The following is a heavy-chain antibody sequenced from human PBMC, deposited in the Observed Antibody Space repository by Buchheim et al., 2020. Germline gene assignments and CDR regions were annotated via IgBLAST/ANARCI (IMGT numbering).Heavy chain of an antibody. CDR3: ARVGCHTSAFDY. D-gene: IGHD3-22*01. CDR1: GFTFSIYV. CDR2: ISRTASAI. V-gene: IGHV3-48*03. J-gene: IGHJ4*02. Sequence: EVQLVESGGGLVQPGGSLRLSCVASGFTFSIYVFNWVRQAPGKGLEWVSYISRTASAIYYADSVKGRFTISRDNAKNSLYLQMNNRRAEDTAIYYCARVGCHTSAFDYWGQGTL.